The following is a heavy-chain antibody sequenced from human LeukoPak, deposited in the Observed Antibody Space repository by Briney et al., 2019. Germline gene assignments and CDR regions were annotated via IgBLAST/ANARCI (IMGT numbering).Heavy chain of an antibody. CDR1: GGSFSGYY. CDR3: ARDQVQLERPRAFDI. D-gene: IGHD1-1*01. J-gene: IGHJ3*02. V-gene: IGHV4-34*01. Sequence: PSETLSLTCAVYGGSFSGYYWSWIRQPPGKGLEWIGEINHSGSTNYNPSLKSRVTISVDTSKNQFSLKLSSVTAADTAVYYCARDQVQLERPRAFDIWGQGTMVTVSS. CDR2: INHSGST.